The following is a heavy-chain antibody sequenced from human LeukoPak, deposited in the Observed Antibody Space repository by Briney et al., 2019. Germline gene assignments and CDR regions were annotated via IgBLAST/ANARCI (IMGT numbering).Heavy chain of an antibody. Sequence: GGSLRLSCAASGFTFSSYAMSWVRQAPGKGLEWVGFIRSKAYGGTTEYAASVKGRFTISRDDSKSIAYLQMNSLKTEDTAVYYCTRGYDYVWGSYRYDYWGQGTLVTVSS. V-gene: IGHV3-49*04. J-gene: IGHJ4*02. CDR3: TRGYDYVWGSYRYDY. CDR2: IRSKAYGGTT. CDR1: GFTFSSYA. D-gene: IGHD3-16*02.